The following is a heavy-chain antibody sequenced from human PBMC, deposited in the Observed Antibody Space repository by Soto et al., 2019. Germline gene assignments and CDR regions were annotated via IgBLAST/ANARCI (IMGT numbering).Heavy chain of an antibody. D-gene: IGHD3-10*01. J-gene: IGHJ4*02. CDR3: AIPGFYGAGSYYDY. CDR1: GFTFSNFW. CDR2: IKEDGTEK. V-gene: IGHV3-7*01. Sequence: EVQLVESGGGLVQPGGSLRLSCASSGFTFSNFWMGWVRQAPGKGLDWVANIKEDGTEKYYVDSVKGRFTISRDNAKNSLYLQMNSLRAEDTAVYYCAIPGFYGAGSYYDYWGQGTLVTVSS.